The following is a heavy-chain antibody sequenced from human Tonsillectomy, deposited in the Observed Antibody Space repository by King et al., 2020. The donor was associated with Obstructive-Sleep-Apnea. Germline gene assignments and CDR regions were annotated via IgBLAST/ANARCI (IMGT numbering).Heavy chain of an antibody. Sequence: VQLVESGAEVKKPGDSLKISCKGSGYSFTRYWIGWVRQMPVRGLELMGISYPGYSDTSYSPSFQGQVTISADKSISTAYLQWSSLKASDTAMYYCARQEEDSSGSYFDYWGQGTLVTVSS. CDR2: SYPGYSDT. CDR1: GYSFTRYW. J-gene: IGHJ4*02. V-gene: IGHV5-51*01. D-gene: IGHD3-22*01. CDR3: ARQEEDSSGSYFDY.